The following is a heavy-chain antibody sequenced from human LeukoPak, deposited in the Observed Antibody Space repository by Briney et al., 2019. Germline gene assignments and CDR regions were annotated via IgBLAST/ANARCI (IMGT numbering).Heavy chain of an antibody. D-gene: IGHD5-24*01. CDR1: GGTFSSYA. Sequence: ASVKVSCKASGGTFSSYAISWVRQAPGQGLEWMGRIIPIFGTANYAQKFQGRVTITTDESTSTAYVELSSLRSEDTAVYYCARMASPFPHPPDTSYYFDYWGQGTLVTVSS. CDR3: ARMASPFPHPPDTSYYFDY. V-gene: IGHV1-69*05. J-gene: IGHJ4*02. CDR2: IIPIFGTA.